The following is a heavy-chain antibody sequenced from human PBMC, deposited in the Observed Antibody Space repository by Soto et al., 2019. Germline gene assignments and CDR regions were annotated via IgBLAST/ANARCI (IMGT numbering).Heavy chain of an antibody. J-gene: IGHJ4*02. CDR3: ARQIYDSDNGPNFQYYLDS. D-gene: IGHD2-8*01. CDR2: IDPSDSQT. CDR1: GYSFAGYW. V-gene: IGHV5-10-1*01. Sequence: GESLKISCKGSGYSFAGYWITWVRQKPGKGLEWMGRIDPSDSQTYYSPSFRGHVTISATKSITTVFLQWSSLRASDTAMYYCARQIYDSDNGPNFQYYLDSRGQGSPVSVSS.